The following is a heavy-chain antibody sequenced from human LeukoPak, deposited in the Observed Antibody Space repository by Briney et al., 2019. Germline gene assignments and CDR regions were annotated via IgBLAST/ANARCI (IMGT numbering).Heavy chain of an antibody. J-gene: IGHJ4*02. V-gene: IGHV4-59*08. CDR3: ARGLWLATGYFDY. Sequence: SETLSLTCTVSGGSISSHYWSWIRQPPGKGLEWIGYIYYSGSTNYNPSLKSRVTISVDTSKNQFSLKLSSVTAADTAVYYCARGLWLATGYFDYWGQGTLVTVSS. CDR1: GGSISSHY. CDR2: IYYSGST. D-gene: IGHD6-19*01.